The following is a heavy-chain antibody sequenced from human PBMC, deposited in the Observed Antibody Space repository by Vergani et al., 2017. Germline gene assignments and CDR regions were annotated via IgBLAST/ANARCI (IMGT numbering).Heavy chain of an antibody. J-gene: IGHJ4*02. Sequence: QVQLVESGGGVVQPGRSLRLSCAASGFTFSSYAMHWVRQAPGKGLEWVAVISYDGSNKYYADSVKGRFTISRDNSKTTLYLQMNSLRAEDTAVYYCARDWGPWDIVVVGNYWGQGTLVTVSS. CDR1: GFTFSSYA. CDR3: ARDWGPWDIVVVGNY. CDR2: ISYDGSNK. D-gene: IGHD2-2*01. V-gene: IGHV3-30-3*01.